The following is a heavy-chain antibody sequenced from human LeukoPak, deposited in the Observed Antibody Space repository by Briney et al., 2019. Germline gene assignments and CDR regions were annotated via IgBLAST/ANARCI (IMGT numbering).Heavy chain of an antibody. CDR3: ARDQVTMVDI. V-gene: IGHV1-18*01. CDR2: ISAYNGNS. D-gene: IGHD3-10*01. J-gene: IGHJ3*02. CDR1: GYSFSSNG. Sequence: GASVNVSCKASGYSFSSNGISWMRQAPGQGLEWMGWISAYNGNSNYAQKFQGRVTMTTDTMTTDTSTSTAYMELRSLRPDDTAVYYCARDQVTMVDIWGQGTMVTVSS.